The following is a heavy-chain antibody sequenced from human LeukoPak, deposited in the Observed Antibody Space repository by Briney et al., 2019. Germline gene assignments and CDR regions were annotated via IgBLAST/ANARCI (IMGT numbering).Heavy chain of an antibody. D-gene: IGHD1-26*01. CDR2: INPNSGGT. J-gene: IGHJ3*02. Sequence: ASVKVSCKASGYTFTGYYMHWVRQAPGQGLEWMGWINPNSGGTNYAQKFQGRVTMTRDTSISTAYMELSRPRSDDTAVYYCARPARGAGSFDAFDIWGQGTMVTVSS. CDR3: ARPARGAGSFDAFDI. CDR1: GYTFTGYY. V-gene: IGHV1-2*02.